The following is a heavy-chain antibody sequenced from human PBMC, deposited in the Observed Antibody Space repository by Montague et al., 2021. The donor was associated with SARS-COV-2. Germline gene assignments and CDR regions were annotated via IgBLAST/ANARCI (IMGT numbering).Heavy chain of an antibody. CDR3: AKDGYGDYGHDFDF. D-gene: IGHD4-17*01. CDR2: ISSGGDTI. J-gene: IGHJ4*02. CDR1: GFTFSRYE. Sequence: SLRLSCAASGFTFSRYEIHWVRQAPGKGLEWISYISSGGDTIYYTDSVKGRFTVSRDNAKNSLYLQMNSLRAEDTAVYYCAKDGYGDYGHDFDFWGQGTLVTVSS. V-gene: IGHV3-48*03.